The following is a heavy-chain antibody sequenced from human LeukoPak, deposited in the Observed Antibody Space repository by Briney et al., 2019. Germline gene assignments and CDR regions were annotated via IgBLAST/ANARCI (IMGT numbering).Heavy chain of an antibody. Sequence: SETVSLTCAVSGYSISSGSYWGWIRQPPGKGLEWIGSIYHSGSTYYYPSLKSRVTISVDTSKNQFSLKVSSVTAADTAVYYCARVGGPFDAWGQGTLVTVSS. V-gene: IGHV4-38-2*01. CDR1: GYSISSGSY. CDR3: ARVGGPFDA. CDR2: IYHSGST. J-gene: IGHJ5*02.